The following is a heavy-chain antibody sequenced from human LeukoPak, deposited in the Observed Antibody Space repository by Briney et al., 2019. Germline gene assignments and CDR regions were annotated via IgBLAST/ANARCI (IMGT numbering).Heavy chain of an antibody. D-gene: IGHD1-26*01. V-gene: IGHV3-53*01. Sequence: GGSLRLSCAASGFTVSSNYMSWVRQAPGKGLEWVSVIYSGGSTYYADSVKGRFTISRDNSKNTLYLQMNSLRAEDTAVYYCAKSRWDEYYFDYWGQGTLVTVSS. CDR3: AKSRWDEYYFDY. CDR2: IYSGGST. J-gene: IGHJ4*02. CDR1: GFTVSSNY.